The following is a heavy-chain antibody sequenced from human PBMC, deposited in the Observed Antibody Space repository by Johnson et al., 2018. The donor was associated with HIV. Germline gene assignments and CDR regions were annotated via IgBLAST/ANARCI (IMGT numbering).Heavy chain of an antibody. CDR3: AKDLQQPQRGEHALAQDAFDI. CDR2: ISYDGTNE. CDR1: GFTFSSYG. V-gene: IGHV3-30*19. D-gene: IGHD6-13*01. J-gene: IGHJ3*02. Sequence: QVQLVESGGGVVQPGRSLRLSCAASGFTFSSYGMHWVRQAPGKGLELVAVISYDGTNEYYADSVKGRFTISRDNSKNTLYLQMNSLRAEDTAVYYCAKDLQQPQRGEHALAQDAFDIWGQGTMVTVSS.